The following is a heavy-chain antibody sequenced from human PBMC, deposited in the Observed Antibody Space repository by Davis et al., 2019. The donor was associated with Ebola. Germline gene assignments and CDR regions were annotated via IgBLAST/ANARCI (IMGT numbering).Heavy chain of an antibody. J-gene: IGHJ6*02. V-gene: IGHV4-34*01. CDR1: GGSFSGYY. CDR3: ARGNYVWGSYRYVAYYYYGMDV. CDR2: INHSGST. D-gene: IGHD3-16*02. Sequence: SQTLSLTCAVYGGSFSGYYWSWIRQPPGKGLEWLGEINHSGSTNYNPSLKSRVTISVDTSKNQFSLKPSSVTAADTAVYYCARGNYVWGSYRYVAYYYYGMDVWGQGTTVTVSS.